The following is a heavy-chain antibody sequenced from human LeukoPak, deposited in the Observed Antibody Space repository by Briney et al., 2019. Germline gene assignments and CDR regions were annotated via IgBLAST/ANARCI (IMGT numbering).Heavy chain of an antibody. J-gene: IGHJ4*02. CDR1: GFTFRSYA. CDR3: ARGVSSSWSLPRQGGY. V-gene: IGHV3-23*01. CDR2: ISGSGGST. Sequence: GGALRLSCAASGFTFRSYAMSWVRQAPGKGLEWVSAISGSGGSTYYADSVKGRFTISRDNAKNSLYLQMNSLRAEDTAVYYCARGVSSSWSLPRQGGYWGRGTLVTVSS. D-gene: IGHD6-13*01.